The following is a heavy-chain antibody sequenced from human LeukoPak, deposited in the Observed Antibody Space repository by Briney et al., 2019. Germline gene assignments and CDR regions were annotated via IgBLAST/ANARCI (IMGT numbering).Heavy chain of an antibody. CDR2: ISYDGSNK. J-gene: IGHJ6*03. D-gene: IGHD7-27*01. CDR1: GFTFSSYA. Sequence: GGSLRLSCAASGFTFSSYAMRWVRQAPGKGLEWVAVISYDGSNKYYADSVKGRFTISRDNSKNTLYLQMNSLRAEDTAMYYCARVTGPYYYYYYMDVWGKGTTVTVSS. CDR3: ARVTGPYYYYYYMDV. V-gene: IGHV3-30-3*01.